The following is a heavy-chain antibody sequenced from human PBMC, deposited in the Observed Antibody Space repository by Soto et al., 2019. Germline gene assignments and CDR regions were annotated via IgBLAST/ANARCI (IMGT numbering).Heavy chain of an antibody. J-gene: IGHJ6*02. CDR2: IWYDGSNK. V-gene: IGHV3-33*01. Sequence: GGSLRLSCAASGFTFSSYGMHWVRQAPSKGLEWVAVIWYDGSNKYYADSVKGRFTISRDNSKNTLYLQMNSLRAEDTAVYYCARDLKHGMDVWGQGTTVTVSS. CDR1: GFTFSSYG. CDR3: ARDLKHGMDV.